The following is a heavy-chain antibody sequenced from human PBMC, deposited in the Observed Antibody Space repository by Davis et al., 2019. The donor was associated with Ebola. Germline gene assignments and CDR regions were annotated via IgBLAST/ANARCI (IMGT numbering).Heavy chain of an antibody. D-gene: IGHD6-13*01. Sequence: GESLKISCATSGFTFSTYAMHWVRQAPGKGLEHVSVISSNGYNTYYANSVKGRFIMSRDNSKNTLYLQMGSLRAEDRAVYYCAREGGYSSSWYGGAFDIWGQGTMVTVSS. J-gene: IGHJ3*02. CDR1: GFTFSTYA. V-gene: IGHV3-64*01. CDR2: ISSNGYNT. CDR3: AREGGYSSSWYGGAFDI.